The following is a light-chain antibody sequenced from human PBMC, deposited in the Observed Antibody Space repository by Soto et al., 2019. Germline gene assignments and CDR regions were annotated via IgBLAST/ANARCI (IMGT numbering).Light chain of an antibody. CDR3: MQRIEFPLT. J-gene: IGKJ4*01. CDR1: QSLLDSDDGNTY. V-gene: IGKV2-40*01. Sequence: DIVMTQTPLSLPVTPGEPASISCRSSQSLLDSDDGNTYLDWYLQKPGQSPQLLIYTLSYLGSGVPDRFSGSGSGTDFTLKISRVEAEDVGVYYCMQRIEFPLTFGGGTKVEIK. CDR2: TLS.